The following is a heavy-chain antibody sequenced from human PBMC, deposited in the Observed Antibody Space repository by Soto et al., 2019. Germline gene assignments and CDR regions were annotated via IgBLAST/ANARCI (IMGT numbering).Heavy chain of an antibody. CDR3: ARGKHCGGDCFPGQAYKWYFDL. Sequence: QEHLVESGGGVVQPGTSLRLSCTASEFPFRDHAMHWVRQAPDKGLECVATVSYDGSNKFYGDSVKGRFTSSRDNSKTSLYLQMNSLRQEDSGLYYCARGKHCGGDCFPGQAYKWYFDLWGRGTLVLVSS. V-gene: IGHV3-30*04. J-gene: IGHJ2*01. CDR2: VSYDGSNK. D-gene: IGHD2-21*02. CDR1: EFPFRDHA.